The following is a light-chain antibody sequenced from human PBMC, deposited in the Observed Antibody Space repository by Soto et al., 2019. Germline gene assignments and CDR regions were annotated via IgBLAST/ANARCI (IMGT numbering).Light chain of an antibody. CDR1: KLGDKY. Sequence: SYELTQPPSVSVSPGQTASITCSGDKLGDKYGSWYQQKAGQSPVLVIYEDTKRPSGIPERFSGSNSGNTATLTISGTQAMDEADYYCQTWDSNTAQVVFGGGIKLTVL. CDR2: EDT. CDR3: QTWDSNTAQVV. V-gene: IGLV3-1*01. J-gene: IGLJ2*01.